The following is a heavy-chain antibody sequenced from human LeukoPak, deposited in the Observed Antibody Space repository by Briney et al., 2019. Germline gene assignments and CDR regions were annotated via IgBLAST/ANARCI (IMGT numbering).Heavy chain of an antibody. D-gene: IGHD4/OR15-4a*01. Sequence: SETLSLTCTVSGYSISSGYYWGWIRQPPGKGLEWIGSIYHSGSTYYNPSLKSRVTISVDTSKNQFSLKLSSVTAADTAVYYCARDKGTMPFDIWGQGTMVTVSS. CDR2: IYHSGST. CDR1: GYSISSGYY. CDR3: ARDKGTMPFDI. J-gene: IGHJ3*02. V-gene: IGHV4-38-2*02.